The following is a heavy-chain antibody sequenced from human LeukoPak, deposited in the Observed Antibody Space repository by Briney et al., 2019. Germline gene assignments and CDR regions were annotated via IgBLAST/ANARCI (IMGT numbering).Heavy chain of an antibody. Sequence: GGSLRLSCAASGFTFSTYAMSWVRQAPGKGLEWVSAISGSGGSTYYADSVTGRFTISRDNSKNTLYLQMNYLRAEDTAVYYCAKDEDGSSDYWGQGTLVTVSS. CDR3: AKDEDGSSDY. J-gene: IGHJ4*02. V-gene: IGHV3-23*01. CDR1: GFTFSTYA. D-gene: IGHD2-2*01. CDR2: ISGSGGST.